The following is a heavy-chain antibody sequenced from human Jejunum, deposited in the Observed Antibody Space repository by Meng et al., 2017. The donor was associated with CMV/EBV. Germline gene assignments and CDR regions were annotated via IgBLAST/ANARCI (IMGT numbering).Heavy chain of an antibody. CDR3: AKDAYSKGDY. Sequence: SCAAPGIICTNCWRSWVQQARGKGLEWVANIKQDRNRKNNVDSVKGRFTISRDNAKNSLDLQMNSLRPEDTAVYYCAKDAYSKGDYWGQGTLVTVSS. V-gene: IGHV3-7*01. J-gene: IGHJ4*02. CDR1: GIICTNCW. CDR2: IKQDRNRK. D-gene: IGHD4-11*01.